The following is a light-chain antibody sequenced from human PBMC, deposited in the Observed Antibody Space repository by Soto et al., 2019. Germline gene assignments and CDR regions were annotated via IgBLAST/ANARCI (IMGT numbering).Light chain of an antibody. CDR1: QSVSSN. J-gene: IGKJ4*01. Sequence: EIVMTQSPATLSVSPGERATLSCRASQSVSSNLAWYQQKPGQAPRLLIYGASTRATGIPARFSGSGSGTEFTLTISSLQSEDFAVYYCQQYNNRPLTFGRGTNVDIK. CDR2: GAS. V-gene: IGKV3-15*01. CDR3: QQYNNRPLT.